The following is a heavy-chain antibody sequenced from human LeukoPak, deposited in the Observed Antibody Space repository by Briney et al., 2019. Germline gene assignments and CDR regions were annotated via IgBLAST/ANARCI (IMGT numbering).Heavy chain of an antibody. V-gene: IGHV3-23*01. CDR3: AKEVYCSGGSCYSLPSAVDY. CDR1: GFTLSSYA. CDR2: IGGSNNNT. D-gene: IGHD2-15*01. Sequence: PGGSLRLSCAASGFTLSSYAMSWVRQAPGEGLEWVSSIGGSNNNTYYADSVKGRFTITRDNAKNTLYLQMNSLRAEDTAVDYCAKEVYCSGGSCYSLPSAVDYWGQGTLVTVSS. J-gene: IGHJ4*02.